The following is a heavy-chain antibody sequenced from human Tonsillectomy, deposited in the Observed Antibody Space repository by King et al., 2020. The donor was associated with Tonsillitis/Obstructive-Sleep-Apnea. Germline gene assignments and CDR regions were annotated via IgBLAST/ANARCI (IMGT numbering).Heavy chain of an antibody. D-gene: IGHD1-1*01. CDR1: GFTFSSYA. Sequence: VQLVESGGGVVQPGRSLRLSCAASGFTFSSYAMHWVRQAPGKGLEWVALMSFDGNNKYYSDSVKGRFTISRDNSKNTLYLQMSSLRPEDTAVYYCARDRGWKGYFDYWGQGTLVTVSS. J-gene: IGHJ4*02. V-gene: IGHV3-30*04. CDR3: ARDRGWKGYFDY. CDR2: MSFDGNNK.